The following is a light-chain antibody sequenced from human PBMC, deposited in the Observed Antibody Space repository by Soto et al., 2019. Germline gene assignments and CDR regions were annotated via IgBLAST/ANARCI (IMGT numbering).Light chain of an antibody. V-gene: IGKV1-5*01. CDR2: DAS. CDR1: QSISSW. J-gene: IGKJ3*01. Sequence: DIQMTQSPSTLSGSVGDRFTITCRASQSISSWLAWYQQKPGKAPKLLIYDASSLESGVPSRFSGSGSGTEFTLTISSLQPDDFATYYCQQYNSYSGTFGPGTKVDI. CDR3: QQYNSYSGT.